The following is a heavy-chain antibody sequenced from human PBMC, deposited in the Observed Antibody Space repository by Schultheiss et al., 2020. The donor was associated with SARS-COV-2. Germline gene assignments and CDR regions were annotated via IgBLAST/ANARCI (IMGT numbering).Heavy chain of an antibody. CDR1: GGTFSSYA. J-gene: IGHJ4*02. D-gene: IGHD6-6*01. Sequence: ASVKVSCKASGGTFSSYAISWVRQAPGQGLEWMGWISAYNGNTNYAQNLQGRVTMTTDTSTSTAYMELRSLRSDDTAVYYCARVRPGGLVPVYWGQGTLVTVSS. CDR3: ARVRPGGLVPVY. CDR2: ISAYNGNT. V-gene: IGHV1-18*01.